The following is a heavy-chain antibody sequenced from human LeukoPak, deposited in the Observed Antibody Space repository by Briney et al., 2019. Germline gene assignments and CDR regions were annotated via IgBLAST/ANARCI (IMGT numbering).Heavy chain of an antibody. Sequence: PGGSLRLSCAASGFTVSSNYMSWVRQAPGKGLEWVANIKQDGSEKYYVDSVKGRFTISRDNAKNSLYLQMNSLRAEDTAVYYCARGPTYYYDSSGPKWVYFDYWGQGTLVTVSS. CDR1: GFTVSSNY. J-gene: IGHJ4*02. CDR3: ARGPTYYYDSSGPKWVYFDY. D-gene: IGHD3-22*01. CDR2: IKQDGSEK. V-gene: IGHV3-7*01.